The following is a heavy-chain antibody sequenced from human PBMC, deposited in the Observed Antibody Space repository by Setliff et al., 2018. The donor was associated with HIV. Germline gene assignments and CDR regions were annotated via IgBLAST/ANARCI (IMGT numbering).Heavy chain of an antibody. D-gene: IGHD2-2*03. J-gene: IGHJ4*02. Sequence: ASVKVSCKASAYTFTTYDINWVRQATGQGLEWMGWISAYNGNTNYAQMLQGRVTMTTDTSTSTAYMELRSLRSDDTAVYYCARWIGSSIYYFDSWGQGTLVTVSS. CDR1: AYTFTTYD. CDR3: ARWIGSSIYYFDS. CDR2: ISAYNGNT. V-gene: IGHV1-18*01.